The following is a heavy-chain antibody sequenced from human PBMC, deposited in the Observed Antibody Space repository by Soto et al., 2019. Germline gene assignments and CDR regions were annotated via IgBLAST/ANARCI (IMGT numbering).Heavy chain of an antibody. CDR3: ARALPPGWEIRGGYFDS. Sequence: EVQLVESGGGLIQPGGSLRLSCAASGFSVSNNYMGWVCLAPGKGLEWVSFIYSVGSTYYRDSVKGRFTISRDTSKNIVHLQMNGLRAEDTAVYYCARALPPGWEIRGGYFDSWGQGTLVTVSS. CDR1: GFSVSNNY. D-gene: IGHD3-10*01. J-gene: IGHJ4*02. V-gene: IGHV3-53*01. CDR2: IYSVGST.